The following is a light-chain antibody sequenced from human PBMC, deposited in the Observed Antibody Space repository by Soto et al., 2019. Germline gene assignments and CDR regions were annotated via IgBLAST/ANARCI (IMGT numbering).Light chain of an antibody. J-gene: IGKJ4*01. CDR2: LGS. CDR3: MQVLQTPLT. V-gene: IGKV2-28*01. Sequence: DIVMTQSPLSLPVIPGEPASISCRSSQSLLHSNGYNYLGWFVQKPGQSPQLLIYLGSGRASGVPDRFSGSESGTDFTLKISRVEAEDVGVYYCMQVLQTPLTFGRGTKVEIK. CDR1: QSLLHSNGYNY.